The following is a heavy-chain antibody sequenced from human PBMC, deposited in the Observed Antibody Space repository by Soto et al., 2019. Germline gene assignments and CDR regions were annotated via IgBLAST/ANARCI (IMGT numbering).Heavy chain of an antibody. Sequence: GGSLRLSCAASGFDAIVNFMTWVLQAPGRGLEWVSTINNAGSTFYADSVKGRFTISGDNSKNTLYLQMDSLRVDDTAVYYCAKGLSIAAASYYYYYGMDVWGQGTTVTVSS. CDR1: GFDAIVNF. V-gene: IGHV3-66*01. J-gene: IGHJ6*02. CDR3: AKGLSIAAASYYYYYGMDV. D-gene: IGHD6-13*01. CDR2: INNAGST.